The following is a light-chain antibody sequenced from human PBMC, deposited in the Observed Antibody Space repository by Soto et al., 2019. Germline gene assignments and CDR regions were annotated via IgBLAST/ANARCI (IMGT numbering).Light chain of an antibody. CDR1: QSVSSNY. CDR3: QQYANSPRT. J-gene: IGKJ1*01. CDR2: DAS. Sequence: EIVLTQSPVTLSLSPGERATLSCGASQSVSSNYLAWYQQKPGQPPRVLIHDASSRATGIPDRFSGSGSGTDFTLTISRLEPEDFAVYYCQQYANSPRTFGQGTKVDIK. V-gene: IGKV3-20*01.